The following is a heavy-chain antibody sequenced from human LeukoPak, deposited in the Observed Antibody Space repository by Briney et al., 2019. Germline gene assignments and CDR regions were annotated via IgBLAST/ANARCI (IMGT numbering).Heavy chain of an antibody. V-gene: IGHV3-64*02. CDR1: GFTFSSYA. Sequence: GGSLRLSCAASGFTFSSYAMHWVRQAPGKGLEYVSAITSNGGSTYYADSVKGRFTISRDDTKNSLFLLMNSLTAEDTAVYYCARAGNRQWPDYWGQGTLVTVSS. CDR2: ITSNGGST. CDR3: ARAGNRQWPDY. J-gene: IGHJ4*02. D-gene: IGHD6-19*01.